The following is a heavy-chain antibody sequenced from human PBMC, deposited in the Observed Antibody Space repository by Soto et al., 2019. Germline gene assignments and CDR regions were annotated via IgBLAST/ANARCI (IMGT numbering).Heavy chain of an antibody. CDR2: IYHSGGT. Sequence: SETLSLTCAVSGGSISSGGYSWSWIRQPPGKGLEWIGYIYHSGGTYYNPSLKSRVTISVDRSKDQFSLKLSSVTAADTAVYYCARNILTGYYTPDYFDYWGQGTLVTVSS. D-gene: IGHD3-9*01. V-gene: IGHV4-30-2*01. CDR1: GGSISSGGYS. J-gene: IGHJ4*02. CDR3: ARNILTGYYTPDYFDY.